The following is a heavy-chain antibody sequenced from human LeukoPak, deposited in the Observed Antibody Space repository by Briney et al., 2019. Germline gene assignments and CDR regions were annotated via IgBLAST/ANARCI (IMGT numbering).Heavy chain of an antibody. CDR2: IYYSGST. Sequence: PSESLSFTCTVAGGSISSYYWSWIRQPPGKGLEWIGYIYYSGSTNYNPSFNSRVTISLEPSKNQFSLKLTSVTAADTGVYYCASYGWGSSYFYYYYGMHVWGQGTTVTVPS. CDR1: GGSISSYY. D-gene: IGHD3-10*01. J-gene: IGHJ6*02. V-gene: IGHV4-59*08. CDR3: ASYGWGSSYFYYYYGMHV.